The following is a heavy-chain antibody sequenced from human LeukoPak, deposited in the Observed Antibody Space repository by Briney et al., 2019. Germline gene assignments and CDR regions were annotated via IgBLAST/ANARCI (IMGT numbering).Heavy chain of an antibody. V-gene: IGHV3-30-3*01. CDR3: ARTERLYYDFWSGYLGGNGFDI. J-gene: IGHJ3*02. CDR2: ISYDGSNK. D-gene: IGHD3-3*01. CDR1: GFTFSSYA. Sequence: GGSLRLSCAASGFTFSSYAMHWVRQAPGKGLEWVAVISYDGSNKYYADSVKGRFTISRDNSKNTLYLQMNSLRAEDTAVYYCARTERLYYDFWSGYLGGNGFDIWGQGTMVTVSS.